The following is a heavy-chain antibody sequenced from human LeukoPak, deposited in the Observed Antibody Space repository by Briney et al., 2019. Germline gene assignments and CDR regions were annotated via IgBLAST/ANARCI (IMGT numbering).Heavy chain of an antibody. CDR3: ARALEGLSLWANFDY. CDR2: ITPIFGTA. Sequence: GASVKVSCKASGGTFSSYAISWVRQAPGQGLEWMGGITPIFGTANYAQKFQGRVTITADESTSTAYMELSSLRSEDTAVYYCARALEGLSLWANFDYWGQGTLVTVSS. V-gene: IGHV1-69*01. CDR1: GGTFSSYA. D-gene: IGHD3-16*01. J-gene: IGHJ4*02.